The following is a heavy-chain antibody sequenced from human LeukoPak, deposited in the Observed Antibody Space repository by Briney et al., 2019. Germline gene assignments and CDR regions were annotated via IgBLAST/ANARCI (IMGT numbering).Heavy chain of an antibody. Sequence: SETLSLTCTVSGGSISSGYYYWSWIRQPPGKGLEWIGSIFYSGSTYYNPSLKSRVTISVDTSKNQFSLKLSSVTAADTAVCYCARGARMNDYWGQGTLVTVSS. CDR3: ARGARMNDY. D-gene: IGHD2-15*01. J-gene: IGHJ4*02. V-gene: IGHV4-30-4*01. CDR2: IFYSGST. CDR1: GGSISSGYYY.